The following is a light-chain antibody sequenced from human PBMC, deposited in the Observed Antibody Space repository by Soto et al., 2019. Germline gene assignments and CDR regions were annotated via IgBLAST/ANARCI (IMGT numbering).Light chain of an antibody. J-gene: IGLJ2*01. CDR3: SSYASSSTVL. CDR2: DVS. CDR1: ISDVGGYNY. Sequence: QSALTQPASVSGSPGQSITISCTGTISDVGGYNYVSWYQHHPGKAPKLIIFDVSHWPSGVSDRFSGSKSGNTASLTISGRQAEDEADYYCSSYASSSTVLFGGGTKVTVL. V-gene: IGLV2-14*03.